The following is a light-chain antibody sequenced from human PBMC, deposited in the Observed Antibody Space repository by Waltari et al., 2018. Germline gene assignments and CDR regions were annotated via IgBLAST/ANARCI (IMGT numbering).Light chain of an antibody. CDR1: SSDIGDYNF. CDR3: SSYGGRNNLI. V-gene: IGLV2-8*01. CDR2: EVS. J-gene: IGLJ2*01. Sequence: QSALTQPPSASGSPGQSVTISCTGTSSDIGDYNFVSWYQQPPGKAPKLMIYEVSKRPSGVPDRFSGSKSGYTASLTVSGLQAEDEAEYYCSSYGGRNNLIVGGGTKLTVL.